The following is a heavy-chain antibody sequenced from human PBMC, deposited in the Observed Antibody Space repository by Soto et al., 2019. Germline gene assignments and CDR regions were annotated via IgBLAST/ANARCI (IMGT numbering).Heavy chain of an antibody. CDR1: GFTFSSYS. CDR3: ARDPLWGTAMVLWYFDL. J-gene: IGHJ2*01. Sequence: PGGSLRLSCADSGFTFSSYSMHWVRQAPGKGLEWVAVISYDGSNKYYADSVKGRFTISRDNSKNTLYLQMNSLRAEDTAVYYCARDPLWGTAMVLWYFDLWGRGTLVTVSS. V-gene: IGHV3-30-3*01. CDR2: ISYDGSNK. D-gene: IGHD5-18*01.